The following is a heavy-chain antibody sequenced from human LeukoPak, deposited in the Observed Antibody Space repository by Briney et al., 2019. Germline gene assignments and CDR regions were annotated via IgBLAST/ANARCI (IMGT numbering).Heavy chain of an antibody. V-gene: IGHV4-59*01. D-gene: IGHD3-10*01. CDR2: IYYSGST. J-gene: IGHJ4*02. Sequence: SETLSLTCTVSGGSISSYYWSWIRQPPGKVLEWIGYIYYSGSTNYNPSLKSRVTISVDTSKNQFSLKLSSVTAADTAVYYCARNEWFGNPFDYWGQGTLVTVSS. CDR3: ARNEWFGNPFDY. CDR1: GGSISSYY.